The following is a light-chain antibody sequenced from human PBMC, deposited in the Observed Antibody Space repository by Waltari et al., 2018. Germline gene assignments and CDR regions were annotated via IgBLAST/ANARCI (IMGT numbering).Light chain of an antibody. CDR3: QQYDISPLT. CDR2: GAY. J-gene: IGKJ4*01. V-gene: IGKV3-20*01. Sequence: EIVLTQSPGTLSLSPGERATLSCRASQTVRTTYLAWYQQKPGKAPTLLIYGAYSRATGIPDRCRGSWSGTDFSLTISSLEPEDVAVYDCQQYDISPLTFGGGTKVEIK. CDR1: QTVRTTY.